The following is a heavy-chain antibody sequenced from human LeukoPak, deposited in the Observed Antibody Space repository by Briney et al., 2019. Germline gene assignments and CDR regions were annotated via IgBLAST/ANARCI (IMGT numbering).Heavy chain of an antibody. CDR3: TRVHGGYPFDC. Sequence: PGGSLRLSCAASGFTFSSYEMNWVRQAPGKGPEWVSYISSTSSTIYYADSVKGRFTISRDNAKNSLYLQMNSLRAEDTAVYFCTRVHGGYPFDCWGQGTLVTVSS. CDR1: GFTFSSYE. J-gene: IGHJ4*02. CDR2: ISSTSSTI. V-gene: IGHV3-48*03. D-gene: IGHD2-15*01.